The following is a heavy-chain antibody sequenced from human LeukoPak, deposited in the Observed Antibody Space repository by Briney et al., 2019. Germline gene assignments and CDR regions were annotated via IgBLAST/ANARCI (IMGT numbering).Heavy chain of an antibody. J-gene: IGHJ5*02. D-gene: IGHD3-9*01. CDR2: IHNSGST. CDR1: GGSISSRAYX. Sequence: SQTLSXTCXVSGGSISSRAYXXXWIRQXAGXGXXXXXRIHNSGSTYYNPSXXSXVTXXIDTSNNQFFLKLNSVTAAXTAVYHCARDAXTGSPNWFDPWGQGILVTVSS. V-gene: IGHV4-61*02. CDR3: ARDAXTGSPNWFDP.